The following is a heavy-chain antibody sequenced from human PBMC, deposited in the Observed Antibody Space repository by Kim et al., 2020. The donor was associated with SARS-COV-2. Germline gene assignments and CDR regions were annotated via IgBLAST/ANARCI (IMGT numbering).Heavy chain of an antibody. CDR1: GFTFSSYA. CDR2: ISGSGGST. CDR3: AVRYFDWLFFEAQDAFDI. V-gene: IGHV3-23*01. Sequence: GGSLRLSCAASGFTFSSYAMSWVRQAPGKGLEWVSAISGSGGSTYYADSVKGRFTISRDNSKNTLYLQMNSLRAEDTAVYYCAVRYFDWLFFEAQDAFDIWGQGTMVTVSS. D-gene: IGHD3-9*01. J-gene: IGHJ3*02.